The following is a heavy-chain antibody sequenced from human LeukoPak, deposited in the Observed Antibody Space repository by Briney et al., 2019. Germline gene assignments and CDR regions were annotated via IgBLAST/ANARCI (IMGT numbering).Heavy chain of an antibody. CDR3: ARGGGYGSGSYLVDY. CDR1: GYSISSGYY. V-gene: IGHV4-38-2*01. Sequence: SETLSLTCAVSGYSISSGYYWGWIRQPPGKGLEWIGSIYHSGSTNYNPSLKSRVTISVDTSKNQFSLKLSSVTAADTAVYYCARGGGYGSGSYLVDYWGQGTLVTVSS. CDR2: IYHSGST. J-gene: IGHJ4*02. D-gene: IGHD3-10*01.